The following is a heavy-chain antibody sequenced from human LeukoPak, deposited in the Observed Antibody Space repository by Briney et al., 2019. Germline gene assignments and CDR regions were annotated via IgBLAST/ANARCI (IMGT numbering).Heavy chain of an antibody. CDR1: GFTFSSYW. V-gene: IGHV3-7*01. Sequence: PGGSLRLSCVVSGFTFSSYWMSWVRQAPGKGLEWVANIKQDGSEKYYVDSVKGRFTISRDNAKNSLYLQMNSLRAEDTAVYYCARTIAYSYYFYMDVWGKGTTVTVSS. J-gene: IGHJ6*03. CDR3: ARTIAYSYYFYMDV. D-gene: IGHD6-13*01. CDR2: IKQDGSEK.